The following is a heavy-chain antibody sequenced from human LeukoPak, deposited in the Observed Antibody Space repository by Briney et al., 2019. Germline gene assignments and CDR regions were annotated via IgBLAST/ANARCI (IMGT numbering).Heavy chain of an antibody. J-gene: IGHJ3*02. CDR1: GGSISSYY. CDR3: VRASVHSGGAFDI. Sequence: SETLSLTCTVSGGSISSYYWSWIRQPPGKGLEWIGHIYYIGSTNYNPSLRGRVTISVDTSKNQFSLKLSSVTAADTAVYYCVRASVHSGGAFDIWGQGTVVTVSS. CDR2: IYYIGST. D-gene: IGHD2-15*01. V-gene: IGHV4-59*08.